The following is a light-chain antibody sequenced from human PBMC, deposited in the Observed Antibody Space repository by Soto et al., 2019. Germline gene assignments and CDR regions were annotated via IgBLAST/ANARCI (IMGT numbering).Light chain of an antibody. CDR1: QNISTY. CDR2: GVS. V-gene: IGKV3-11*01. J-gene: IGKJ1*01. CDR3: QQRTHSPPWT. Sequence: EIVLTQSPATLSLSPGEGASLSCRASQNISTYLAWYQQRPGQVPSLLIYGVSKRAPAIPPRFSGSGSGTDFTLSVSGLETEDFETYYCQQRTHSPPWTFGQGTRVELK.